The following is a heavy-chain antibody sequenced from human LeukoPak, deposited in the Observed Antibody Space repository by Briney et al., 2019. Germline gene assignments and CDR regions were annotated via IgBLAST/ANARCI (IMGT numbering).Heavy chain of an antibody. Sequence: ASVKVSCKASGYTFTSYYMHWVRQAPGQGLEWMGIINPSGGSTSYAQKFQGRVTMTRDTSTSTVYMELSSLRSEDTAVYYCARDPRIAAAGNSQYFDYWGQGTLVTVSS. CDR3: ARDPRIAAAGNSQYFDY. J-gene: IGHJ4*02. D-gene: IGHD6-13*01. V-gene: IGHV1-46*01. CDR2: INPSGGST. CDR1: GYTFTSYY.